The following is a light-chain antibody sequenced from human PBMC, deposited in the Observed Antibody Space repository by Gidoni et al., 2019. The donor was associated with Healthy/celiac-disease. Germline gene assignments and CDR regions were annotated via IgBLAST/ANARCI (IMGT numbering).Light chain of an antibody. CDR3: QQRSNWPPG. Sequence: EIVLTQSPATLSLSPGERATLSCRDSQSVSSYLAWYQQKPGQAPRLLIYDASNRATSIPARFSGSGSGTDVTLTISSLEPEDFAVYYCQQRSNWPPGFGGGTKVEIK. V-gene: IGKV3-11*01. CDR1: QSVSSY. J-gene: IGKJ4*01. CDR2: DAS.